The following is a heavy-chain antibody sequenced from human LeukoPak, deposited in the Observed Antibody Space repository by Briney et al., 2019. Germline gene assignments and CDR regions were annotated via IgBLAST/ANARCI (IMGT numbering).Heavy chain of an antibody. CDR3: ASTYSSGWYRDWFDP. J-gene: IGHJ5*02. Sequence: GGSLRLSCAASGFTFSSYSMNWVRQAPGNGLEWVSSISSSSSYIYYADSVKGRFTISRDNAKNSLYLQMNSLRAEDTAVYYCASTYSSGWYRDWFDPWGQGTLVTVSS. CDR1: GFTFSSYS. D-gene: IGHD6-19*01. V-gene: IGHV3-21*01. CDR2: ISSSSSYI.